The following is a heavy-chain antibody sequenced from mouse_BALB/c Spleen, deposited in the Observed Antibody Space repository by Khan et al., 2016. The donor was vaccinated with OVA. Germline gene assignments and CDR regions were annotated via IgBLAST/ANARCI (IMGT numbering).Heavy chain of an antibody. CDR3: ARVGYSGTMDY. Sequence: QIQLVQSGPELKKPGETVKISCKASGYSFTNYGMNWVMQAPGKGLKWMGFINTYTGEPTYADDFKGRFAFSLETSASTAYLQINNLKNEDTSTYFCARVGYSGTMDYWGQGTSVTVSS. CDR1: GYSFTNYG. V-gene: IGHV9-3-1*01. CDR2: INTYTGEP. J-gene: IGHJ4*01. D-gene: IGHD2-14*01.